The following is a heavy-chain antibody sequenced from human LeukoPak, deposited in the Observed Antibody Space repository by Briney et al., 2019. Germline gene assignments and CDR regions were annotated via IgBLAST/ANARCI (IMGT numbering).Heavy chain of an antibody. D-gene: IGHD3-3*01. Sequence: GGSLRLSCAASGFIFSDYFMSWIRQLPGKGPECISYINGDGDTKYYADSVKGRFSISRDNAKNTLYLQMNSLRAEDTAVYYCAKDRSLLRFLEWLSFEDWGQGTLVTVSS. J-gene: IGHJ4*02. V-gene: IGHV3-11*01. CDR3: AKDRSLLRFLEWLSFED. CDR2: INGDGDTK. CDR1: GFIFSDYF.